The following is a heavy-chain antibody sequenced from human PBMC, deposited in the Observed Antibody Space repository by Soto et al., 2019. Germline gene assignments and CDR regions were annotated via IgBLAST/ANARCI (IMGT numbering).Heavy chain of an antibody. CDR1: GYTFSDYG. J-gene: IGHJ4*02. CDR3: ARDPMVRRVLQYQFAY. D-gene: IGHD3-10*01. CDR2: ISAYNGNT. V-gene: IGHV1-18*01. Sequence: GASVKVSCKASGYTFSDYGLTWVRQAPGQGLEWMGWISAYNGNTNYTQKFQGRVTMTTDTSTNTAYIELRSLRSDDTAVYYCARDPMVRRVLQYQFAYWGQGTLVTVSS.